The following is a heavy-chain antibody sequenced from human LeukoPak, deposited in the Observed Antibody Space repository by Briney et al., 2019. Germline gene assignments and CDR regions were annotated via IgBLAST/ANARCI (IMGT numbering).Heavy chain of an antibody. J-gene: IGHJ1*01. CDR3: TSWGDTTAEYFQR. Sequence: GGSLRLSCAASGFTFSTYSFSWVRQAPGKGLEWVSGISASGGDTFYADSVKGRFTISRDNSKNTVSLQMNSLRVEDTAVYYCTSWGDTTAEYFQRWGQGTLVTVSS. CDR2: ISASGGDT. CDR1: GFTFSTYS. D-gene: IGHD2-21*02. V-gene: IGHV3-23*01.